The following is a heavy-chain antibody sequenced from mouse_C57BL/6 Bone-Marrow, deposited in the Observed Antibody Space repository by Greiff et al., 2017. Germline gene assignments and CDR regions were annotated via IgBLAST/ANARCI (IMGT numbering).Heavy chain of an antibody. J-gene: IGHJ4*01. D-gene: IGHD1-1*01. CDR3: SYYYGSRVYAMDY. Sequence: VKLQESGAELARPGASVKLSCKASGYTFTSYGISWVKQRTGQGLEWIGEIYPRSGNTYYNEKFKGKATLTADKSSRAAYMELRSLTSEDSAVYFCSYYYGSRVYAMDYWGQGTSVTVSS. V-gene: IGHV1-81*01. CDR1: GYTFTSYG. CDR2: IYPRSGNT.